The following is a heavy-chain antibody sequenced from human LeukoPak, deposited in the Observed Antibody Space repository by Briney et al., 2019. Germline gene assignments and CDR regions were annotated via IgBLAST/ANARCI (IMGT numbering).Heavy chain of an antibody. CDR1: GYTFTGYY. CDR3: ARHMTTANNWFDP. V-gene: IGHV1-2*02. CDR2: INPKSGGT. Sequence: ASVKVSCKASGYTFTGYYTHWVRQAPGPGLEWMGWINPKSGGTNHEQKFQGRVIMTRDTSISTAYMELSRLTSDDTAVYYCARHMTTANNWFDPWGQGTLVTVSS. J-gene: IGHJ5*02. D-gene: IGHD1-1*01.